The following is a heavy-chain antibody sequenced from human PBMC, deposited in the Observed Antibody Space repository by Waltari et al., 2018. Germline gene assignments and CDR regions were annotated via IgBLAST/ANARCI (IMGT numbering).Heavy chain of an antibody. J-gene: IGHJ4*02. V-gene: IGHV4-4*07. CDR2: IYTSGST. CDR1: GGSISSYY. D-gene: IGHD3-16*02. Sequence: QVQLQESGPGLVKPSETLSLTCTVPGGSISSYYWSWIRQPAGKGLEWIGRIYTSGSTNYNPALKSRVTRSVDKSKNQFSLKLSSVTAADTAVYYCARAQGSFRPAYFDYWGQGTLVTVSS. CDR3: ARAQGSFRPAYFDY.